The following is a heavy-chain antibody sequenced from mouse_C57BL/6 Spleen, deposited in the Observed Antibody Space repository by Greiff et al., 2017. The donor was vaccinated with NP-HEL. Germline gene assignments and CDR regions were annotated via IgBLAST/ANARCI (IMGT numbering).Heavy chain of an antibody. J-gene: IGHJ1*03. CDR3: ASHYYGSGYSWYFDV. CDR1: GYTFTDYY. D-gene: IGHD1-1*01. Sequence: VQLQQSGPELVKPGASVKVSCKASGYTFTDYYMNWVKQSHGKSLEWIGDINPNNGGTSYNQKFKGKATLTVDKSSSTAYMELRSLTSEDSAVYYCASHYYGSGYSWYFDVWGTGTPVTVSS. CDR2: INPNNGGT. V-gene: IGHV1-26*01.